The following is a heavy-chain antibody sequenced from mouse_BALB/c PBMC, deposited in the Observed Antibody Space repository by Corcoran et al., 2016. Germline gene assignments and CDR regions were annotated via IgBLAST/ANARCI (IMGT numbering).Heavy chain of an antibody. CDR2: IDPANGNT. D-gene: IGHD2-12*01. CDR1: GFNIKDTY. Sequence: EVQLQQSGAELVKPGASVKLSCTASGFNIKDTYMHWVKQRPEQGLEWIGRIDPANGNTKYDPKFQGKATITADTSSNTAYLQLSSLTSEDTAVYYCARPYSPYAMDYWGQGTSVTVSS. CDR3: ARPYSPYAMDY. J-gene: IGHJ4*01. V-gene: IGHV14-3*02.